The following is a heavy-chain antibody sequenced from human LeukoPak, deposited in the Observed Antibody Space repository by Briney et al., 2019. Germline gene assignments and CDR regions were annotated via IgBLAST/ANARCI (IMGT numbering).Heavy chain of an antibody. CDR2: IYYSGST. J-gene: IGHJ4*02. Sequence: SETLSLTCTVSGGPISSSSYYWGWIRQPPGKGLEWIGSIYYSGSTYYNPSLKSRVTISVDTSKNQFSLKLSSVTAADTAVYYCARSYGSGSYFDYWGQGILVTVSS. CDR3: ARSYGSGSYFDY. CDR1: GGPISSSSYY. D-gene: IGHD3-10*01. V-gene: IGHV4-39*07.